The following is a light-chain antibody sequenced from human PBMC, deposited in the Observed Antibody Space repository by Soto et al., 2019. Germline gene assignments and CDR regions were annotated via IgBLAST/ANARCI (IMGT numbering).Light chain of an antibody. CDR3: QQYDTLPLT. V-gene: IGKV1-33*01. J-gene: IGKJ4*01. CDR2: DAS. CDR1: QDISDF. Sequence: DIEMTQSPSSLSAYVGDKVTFICQASQDISDFLNWYQQKPGKAPKLLIYDASKLQVGVPSRFSGAGSGTDFTFTISSLQADDFATYYCQQYDTLPLTFGGGTKVEIK.